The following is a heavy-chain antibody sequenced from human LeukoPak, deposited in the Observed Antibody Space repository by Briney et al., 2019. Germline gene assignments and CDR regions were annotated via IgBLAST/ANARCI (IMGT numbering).Heavy chain of an antibody. V-gene: IGHV3-23*01. J-gene: IGHJ6*03. Sequence: SGGSLRLSCAASGFTFSSYGMSWVGRAPGKGLEWVSAISGSGGSTYYADSVKGRFTISRDNSKNTVYFHMNSLRGGGAAVFHSARGLGPARAAAAGNVDYYYMDVWGKGTTVTISS. CDR1: GFTFSSYG. CDR3: ARGLGPARAAAAGNVDYYYMDV. D-gene: IGHD6-13*01. CDR2: ISGSGGST.